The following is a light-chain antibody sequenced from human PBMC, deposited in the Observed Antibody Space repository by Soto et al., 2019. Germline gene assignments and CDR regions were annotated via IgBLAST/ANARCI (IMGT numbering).Light chain of an antibody. J-gene: IGLJ1*01. Sequence: QSVLTQPASVSASPGQSITISCTGTSSDVGAYTSVSWYQQHPGKVPKVVIYEVSNRPSGVSNRFSGSKSGNTASLTIFGLQPEDEAHNYCSSYTGDNRSYVFGTGTKVTV. V-gene: IGLV2-14*01. CDR2: EVS. CDR1: SSDVGAYTS. CDR3: SSYTGDNRSYV.